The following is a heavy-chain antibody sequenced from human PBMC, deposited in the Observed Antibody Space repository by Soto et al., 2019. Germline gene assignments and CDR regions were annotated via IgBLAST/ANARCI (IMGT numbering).Heavy chain of an antibody. CDR1: GGSMSSHY. CDR3: ARVLADSRGWYHFDY. Sequence: SETLSLTCTVSGGSMSSHYWSWIRQPPGKGLEWIGYSYNSGSPSFNPSLKSRVAISKDTSKNQFSLKLSSVTAADTAVYYCARVLADSRGWYHFDYWGQGTLVTVSS. D-gene: IGHD6-19*01. J-gene: IGHJ4*02. CDR2: SYNSGSP. V-gene: IGHV4-59*11.